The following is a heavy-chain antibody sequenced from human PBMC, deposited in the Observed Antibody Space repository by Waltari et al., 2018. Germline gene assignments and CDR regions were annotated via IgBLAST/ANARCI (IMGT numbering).Heavy chain of an antibody. CDR1: GGSISSYY. Sequence: QVQLQESGPRLVKPSETLSLTCTVSGGSISSYYWSWIRQPPGKGLEWIGYIYYSGSTSYHPSLKGRVTVSVDTSKNQLSLKLSSVTAADTAVYYCARGGAYCGGDCYPHLDYWGQGTLVTVSS. CDR3: ARGGAYCGGDCYPHLDY. J-gene: IGHJ4*02. V-gene: IGHV4-59*01. CDR2: IYYSGST. D-gene: IGHD2-21*01.